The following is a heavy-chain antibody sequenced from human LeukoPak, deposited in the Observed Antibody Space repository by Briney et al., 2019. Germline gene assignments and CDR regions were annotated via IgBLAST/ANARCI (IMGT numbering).Heavy chain of an antibody. CDR1: RFTFDDYA. Sequence: GGSLRLSCVASRFTFDDYAMHWVRQAPGKGLEWVSGISWNSGSIGYADSVKGRFTISRDNAKNSLYLQMNSLRAEDMALYYCARESTGFDYWGQGTLVTVSS. D-gene: IGHD3-10*01. V-gene: IGHV3-9*03. CDR3: ARESTGFDY. J-gene: IGHJ4*02. CDR2: ISWNSGSI.